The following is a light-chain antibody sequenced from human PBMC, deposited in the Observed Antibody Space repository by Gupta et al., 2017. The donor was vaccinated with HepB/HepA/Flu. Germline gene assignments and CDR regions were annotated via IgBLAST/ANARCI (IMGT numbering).Light chain of an antibody. Sequence: QLLLTQSPSASASLGASVKLTCTLSSGHSSYAIAWHQQQPEKGPRYLMKLNSDGSHSKGDGIPDRFSGSSSGAERYLTISSLQSEDEADYYCQTWGTGIWVCGGGTKLTVL. J-gene: IGLJ3*02. CDR1: SGHSSYA. CDR2: LNSDGSH. CDR3: QTWGTGIWV. V-gene: IGLV4-69*01.